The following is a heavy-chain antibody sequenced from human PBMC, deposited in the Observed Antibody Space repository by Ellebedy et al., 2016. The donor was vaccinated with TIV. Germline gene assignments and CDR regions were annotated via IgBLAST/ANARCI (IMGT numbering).Heavy chain of an antibody. CDR1: GFTFSNAW. V-gene: IGHV3-15*07. CDR3: TTLLRYFDWFLYYYYYGMDV. D-gene: IGHD3-9*01. CDR2: IKSKTDGGTT. J-gene: IGHJ6*02. Sequence: GESLKISXAASGFTFSNAWMNWVRQAPGKGLEWVGRIKSKTDGGTTDYAAPVKGRFTISRDDSKNTLYLQMNSLKTEDTAVYYCTTLLRYFDWFLYYYYYGMDVWGQGTTVTVSS.